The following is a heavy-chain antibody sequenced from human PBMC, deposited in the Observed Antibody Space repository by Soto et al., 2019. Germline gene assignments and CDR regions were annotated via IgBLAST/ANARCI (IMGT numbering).Heavy chain of an antibody. Sequence: EVQLLESGGGLVQPGGSLRLSCAASGFPLSTYGMTWVRQAPGKGLEWVSAITGTGGNTYYVDSVKGRFTSSRDNSKNMLYLQVNSVRVEDTAVYYCAGIRGYWYGLDVWGQGTTVTVS. CDR3: AGIRGYWYGLDV. CDR2: ITGTGGNT. J-gene: IGHJ6*02. CDR1: GFPLSTYG. V-gene: IGHV3-23*01.